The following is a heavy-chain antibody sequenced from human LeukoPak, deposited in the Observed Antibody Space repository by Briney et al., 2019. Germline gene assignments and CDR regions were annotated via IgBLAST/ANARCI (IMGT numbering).Heavy chain of an antibody. CDR2: ISPSGGST. CDR1: GYTFTSNY. CDR3: ARQATMIVVVKPGAFDI. D-gene: IGHD3-22*01. V-gene: IGHV1-46*01. Sequence: ASVKVSCKAFGYTFTSNYMHWVRQAPGQGPEWMGVISPSGGSTTYAQKFQGRVTLTRDMSTSTDCLELSSLRSEDTAVYYCARQATMIVVVKPGAFDIWGQGTMVTVSS. J-gene: IGHJ3*02.